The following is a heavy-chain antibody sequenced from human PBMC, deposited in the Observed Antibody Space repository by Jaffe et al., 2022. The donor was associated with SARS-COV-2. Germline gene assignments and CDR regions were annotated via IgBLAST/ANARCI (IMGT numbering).Heavy chain of an antibody. CDR1: GYTFTGYG. Sequence: QVQLVQSGAEVKKPGASVKVSCKASGYTFTGYGISWVRQAPGQGLEWVGWISAFNGHTNFAQKLQGRVTMTTDTSTSTAYMEVRSLRSDDTAVYYCARVYSQQLAIDYWGQGTLVTVSS. CDR2: ISAFNGHT. CDR3: ARVYSQQLAIDY. J-gene: IGHJ4*02. V-gene: IGHV1-18*01. D-gene: IGHD6-13*01.